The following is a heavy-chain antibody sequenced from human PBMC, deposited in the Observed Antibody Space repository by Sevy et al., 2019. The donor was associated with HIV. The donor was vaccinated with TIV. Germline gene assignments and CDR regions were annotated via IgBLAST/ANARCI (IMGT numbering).Heavy chain of an antibody. CDR3: ARDLAHGSEDYGDYYFDY. Sequence: GGSLRLSCAASGFTFSTYWMTWVRQAPGTGLEWVANIKYDGSEKYYVDSVKGRFTIYRDNAKNSLYLQMNSLRAEDTAVYYCARDLAHGSEDYGDYYFDYWGQGTLVTVSS. CDR2: IKYDGSEK. CDR1: GFTFSTYW. D-gene: IGHD4-17*01. J-gene: IGHJ4*02. V-gene: IGHV3-7*01.